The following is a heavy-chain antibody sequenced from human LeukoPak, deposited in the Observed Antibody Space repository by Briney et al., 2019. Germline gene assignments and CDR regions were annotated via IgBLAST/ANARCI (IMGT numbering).Heavy chain of an antibody. CDR2: INTNTGNP. CDR3: ARVALYYDSSGYYYDIGYFDY. V-gene: IGHV7-4-1*02. Sequence: ASVKVSCKASGYTFTSYAMNWVRQAPGQGLEWMGWINTNTGNPTYAQGFTGRFVFSLDTSVSTAYLQISSLKAEDTAVYYCARVALYYDSSGYYYDIGYFDYWGQGTLVTVSS. J-gene: IGHJ4*02. CDR1: GYTFTSYA. D-gene: IGHD3-22*01.